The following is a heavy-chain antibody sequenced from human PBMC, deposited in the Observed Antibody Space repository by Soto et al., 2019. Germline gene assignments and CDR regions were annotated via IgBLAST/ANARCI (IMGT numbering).Heavy chain of an antibody. CDR1: GGTFSSYA. Sequence: QVQLVQSGAEVKKPGSSVKVSCKASGGTFSSYAISWVRQAPGQGLEWMGGIIPIFGTANYAQKFQGRVTITADESTSTAYMELTSLRSADTAVYSCARARYYYDSSGYSPYYYYGMDVWDHGTTVTVSS. J-gene: IGHJ6*02. D-gene: IGHD3-22*01. CDR2: IIPIFGTA. V-gene: IGHV1-69*01. CDR3: ARARYYYDSSGYSPYYYYGMDV.